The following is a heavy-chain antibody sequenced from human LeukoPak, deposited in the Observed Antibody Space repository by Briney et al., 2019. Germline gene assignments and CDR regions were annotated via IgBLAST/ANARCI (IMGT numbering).Heavy chain of an antibody. CDR1: GYNFEILG. J-gene: IGHJ4*02. D-gene: IGHD6-13*01. CDR3: ARGSSSWPKDFDY. CDR2: ISAYKGNT. Sequence: GASVKVSCKASGYNFEILGISWVRQAPGQGLEWMGWISAYKGNTNYAQKFEGRVTMTTDTSTSTAYMDLRSLTSDDTAVYYCARGSSSWPKDFDYWGQGTLVTVSS. V-gene: IGHV1-18*01.